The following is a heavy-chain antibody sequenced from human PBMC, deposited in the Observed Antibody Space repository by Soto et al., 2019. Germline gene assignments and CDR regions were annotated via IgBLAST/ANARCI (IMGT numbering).Heavy chain of an antibody. CDR3: ARCANPNYDFWSGYPYRYYYYYYMDV. D-gene: IGHD3-3*01. CDR1: GYTFTSYD. Sequence: GASVKVSCKASGYTFTSYDINWVRQATGQGLEWMGWMNPNSGNTGYAQKFQGRVTMTRNTSISTAYMELSSLRSEDTAVYYCARCANPNYDFWSGYPYRYYYYYYMDVWGKGTTVTVSS. J-gene: IGHJ6*03. CDR2: MNPNSGNT. V-gene: IGHV1-8*01.